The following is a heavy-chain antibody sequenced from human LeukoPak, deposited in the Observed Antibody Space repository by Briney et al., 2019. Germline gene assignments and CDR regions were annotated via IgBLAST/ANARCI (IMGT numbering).Heavy chain of an antibody. J-gene: IGHJ4*02. V-gene: IGHV4-59*13. Sequence: SETLSLTCTVSGCFISSYYWSWIRQPPGKGLEWIGYIYYSGSTNYNPSLKSRVTISVDTSKNQFSLKLTSVTAADTAVYYCARDHRRYSYVNWGQGTLVTVSS. CDR1: GCFISSYY. CDR3: ARDHRRYSYVN. CDR2: IYYSGST. D-gene: IGHD5-18*01.